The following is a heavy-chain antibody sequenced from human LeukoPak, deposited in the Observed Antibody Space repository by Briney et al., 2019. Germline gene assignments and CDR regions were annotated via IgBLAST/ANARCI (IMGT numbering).Heavy chain of an antibody. J-gene: IGHJ4*02. D-gene: IGHD2-2*01. V-gene: IGHV3-23*01. CDR1: GFTFSSYA. Sequence: PGGSLRLSCAASGFTFSSYAMSWVRQAPGKGLEWVSAISGSGGSTYYADSVKGRFTISRDNSKNTLYLQMDSLRAEDTAVYYCAKAGVVVPAANYDYWGQGTLDTVSS. CDR2: ISGSGGST. CDR3: AKAGVVVPAANYDY.